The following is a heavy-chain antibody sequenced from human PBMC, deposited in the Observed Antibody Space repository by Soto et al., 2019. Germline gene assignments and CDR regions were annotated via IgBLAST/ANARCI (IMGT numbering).Heavy chain of an antibody. V-gene: IGHV4-4*02. D-gene: IGHD6-13*01. CDR1: SASISSSYW. Sequence: SETLSLTCAVSSASISSSYWWSWVRQPPGKGLEWIGEIFHSGNTNYNPSLKSRVTISVDKSKNQFSLKLSSVTAADTAVYYCASSDSRIAAAGTNYWGQGTLVTVSS. CDR2: IFHSGNT. CDR3: ASSDSRIAAAGTNY. J-gene: IGHJ4*02.